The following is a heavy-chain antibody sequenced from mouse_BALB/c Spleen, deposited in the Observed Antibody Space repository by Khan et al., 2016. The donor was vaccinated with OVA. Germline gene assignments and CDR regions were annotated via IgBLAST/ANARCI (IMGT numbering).Heavy chain of an antibody. J-gene: IGHJ3*01. D-gene: IGHD2-14*01. V-gene: IGHV1-80*01. CDR2: IYPGDGNT. Sequence: QVQLQQSGAELVRPGSSMKISCKASGYAFSNYWMNWVRQGPGQGLEWIGQIYPGDGNTNYNGNFKDKATLTADKSSSPASMQLSSLTSEDSSVLFCAISGYDFFAYWGQGTLVTVSA. CDR3: AISGYDFFAY. CDR1: GYAFSNYW.